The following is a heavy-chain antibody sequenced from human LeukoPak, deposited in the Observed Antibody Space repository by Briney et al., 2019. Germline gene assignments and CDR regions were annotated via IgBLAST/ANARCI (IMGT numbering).Heavy chain of an antibody. CDR2: TTSSSSHR. CDR3: AKDRGFTSSSVLDY. J-gene: IGHJ4*02. Sequence: PGGSLRLSCAASGFTFSSYAMHWVRQAPGKGLEWVSATTSSSSHRYHADSVKGRFTISRDNAKNSLYLQMNSLRAEDTAVYYCAKDRGFTSSSVLDYWGQGTLVTVSS. D-gene: IGHD6-6*01. V-gene: IGHV3-21*04. CDR1: GFTFSSYA.